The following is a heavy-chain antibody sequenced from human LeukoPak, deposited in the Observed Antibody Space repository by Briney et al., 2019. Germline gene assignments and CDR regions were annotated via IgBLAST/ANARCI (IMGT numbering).Heavy chain of an antibody. CDR2: ISSNGATK. V-gene: IGHV3-64*02. CDR3: ARSYCTVNSCYQSFGY. J-gene: IGHJ4*02. Sequence: GGSLRLSCAASGFSFSTHGIHWVRQAPGMGLEYVSAISSNGATKYYADSVKGRFTISRDNYKNTVYPQMDSLRAEDMAVYYCARSYCTVNSCYQSFGYWGPGTLVSVSS. D-gene: IGHD2-8*02. CDR1: GFSFSTHG.